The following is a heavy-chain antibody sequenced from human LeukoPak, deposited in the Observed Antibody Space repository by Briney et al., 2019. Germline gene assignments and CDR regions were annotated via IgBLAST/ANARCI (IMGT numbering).Heavy chain of an antibody. V-gene: IGHV4-59*08. CDR2: ISYTGSA. D-gene: IGHD1-26*01. Sequence: SETLSLTCSVAGGSIGRYWWSWIRQPPGKGLEWIGYISYTGSANYNPSPKSRVTISVDTSKNKFSLKLSSVTAADTAVYYCAGRVGDSAFDIWGPGTMVTVSS. CDR1: GGSIGRYW. J-gene: IGHJ3*02. CDR3: AGRVGDSAFDI.